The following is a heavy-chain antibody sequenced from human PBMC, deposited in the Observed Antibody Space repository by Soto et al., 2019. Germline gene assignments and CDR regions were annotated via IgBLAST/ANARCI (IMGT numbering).Heavy chain of an antibody. V-gene: IGHV3-30*03. CDR2: ISEDGNTK. CDR1: GFTFSRFD. J-gene: IGHJ4*02. Sequence: GGSLRLSCAASGFTFSRFDMHWVRQAPGKGLEWVAVISEDGNTKYYADSVKGRFTISRDKSSNTLFLQMNSLRAEDTAVYYCATSPCYYDSSPFDYWGPGTLVTVSS. D-gene: IGHD3-22*01. CDR3: ATSPCYYDSSPFDY.